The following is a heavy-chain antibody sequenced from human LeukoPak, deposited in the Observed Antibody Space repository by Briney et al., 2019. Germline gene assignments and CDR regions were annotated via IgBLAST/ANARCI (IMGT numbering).Heavy chain of an antibody. CDR3: ARDSYPDY. J-gene: IGHJ4*02. CDR2: IWYDGSNK. V-gene: IGHV3-33*08. Sequence: GGSLRLSCEASGLTFSSYEMSWVRQAPGKGLEWVAVIWYDGSNKYYADSVKGRFTISRDNSKNTLYLQMDSLRAEDTAVYYCARDSYPDYWGQGTLVTVSS. CDR1: GLTFSSYE.